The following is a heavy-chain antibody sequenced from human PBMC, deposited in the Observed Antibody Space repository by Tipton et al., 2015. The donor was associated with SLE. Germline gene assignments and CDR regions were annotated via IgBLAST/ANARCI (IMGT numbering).Heavy chain of an antibody. Sequence: SLRLSCAASGFSVSSNYMNWVRQAPGKGLEWVSVIYSGGSTYYGDAVKGRFTISRDSSKNTMYLQMNSLRTEDTAVYYCAKKISGSMSTAMDVWGQGTTVTVSS. CDR1: GFSVSSNY. CDR2: IYSGGST. V-gene: IGHV3-53*05. J-gene: IGHJ6*02. D-gene: IGHD2-8*01. CDR3: AKKISGSMSTAMDV.